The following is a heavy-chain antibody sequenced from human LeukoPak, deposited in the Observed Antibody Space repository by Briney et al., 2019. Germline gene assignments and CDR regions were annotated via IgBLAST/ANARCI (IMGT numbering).Heavy chain of an antibody. V-gene: IGHV4-39*07. CDR3: AIDGSGWLNDY. CDR1: GDSISSSSSY. J-gene: IGHJ4*02. CDR2: IYYSGST. Sequence: PSETLSLTCSVSGDSISSSSSYWGWIRQPPGKGLEWIGSIYYSGSTYYNPSLKSRVTISVDTSKNQFSLKLSSVTAADTAVYYCAIDGSGWLNDYWGQGTLVTVSS. D-gene: IGHD6-19*01.